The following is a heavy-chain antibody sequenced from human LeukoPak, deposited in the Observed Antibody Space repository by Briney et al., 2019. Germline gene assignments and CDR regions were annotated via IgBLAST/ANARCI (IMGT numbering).Heavy chain of an antibody. CDR1: GYTFTGYY. CDR2: INPNSGGT. D-gene: IGHD3-10*01. CDR3: ARDSVGLWVEDYYGVYFDY. Sequence: ASVKVSCKASGYTFTGYYMHWVRQAPGQGLEWMGWINPNSGGTNYAQKFQGRVTMTRDTSISTAYTELSRLRSDDTAVYYCARDSVGLWVEDYYGVYFDYWGQGTLVTVPS. V-gene: IGHV1-2*02. J-gene: IGHJ4*02.